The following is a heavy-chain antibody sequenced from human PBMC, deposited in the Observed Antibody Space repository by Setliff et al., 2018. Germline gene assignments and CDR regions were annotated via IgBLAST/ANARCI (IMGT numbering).Heavy chain of an antibody. CDR3: ARDGGNGVDP. CDR1: GYTLNNYA. CDR2: INTKTGSP. J-gene: IGHJ5*02. Sequence: GASVKVSCKASGYTLNNYAMNWVRQAPGQGFEWMGWINTKTGSPTYAQDFTGRLVFSLDTSVNTAFVQISSLKAEDTAVYYCARDGGNGVDPWGQGTLVTVSS. D-gene: IGHD3-16*01. V-gene: IGHV7-4-1*02.